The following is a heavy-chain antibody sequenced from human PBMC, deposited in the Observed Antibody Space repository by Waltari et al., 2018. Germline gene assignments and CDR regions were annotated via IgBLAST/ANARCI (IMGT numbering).Heavy chain of an antibody. CDR3: AKADSSGYYPSYFDY. CDR1: GFTFSSYG. Sequence: QVQLVESGGGVVQPGRSLRLSCAASGFTFSSYGMHWVRQAPGKGLAWVAVISYDGSNKYYADSVKCRFTISRDNSKNTLYLQMNSLRAEDTAVYYCAKADSSGYYPSYFDYWGQGTLVTVSS. CDR2: ISYDGSNK. V-gene: IGHV3-30*18. J-gene: IGHJ4*02. D-gene: IGHD3-22*01.